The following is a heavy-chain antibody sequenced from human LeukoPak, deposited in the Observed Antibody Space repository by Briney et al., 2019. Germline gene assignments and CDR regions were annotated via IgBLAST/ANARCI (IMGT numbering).Heavy chain of an antibody. CDR1: GFTFSVYE. J-gene: IGHJ2*01. D-gene: IGHD6-13*01. Sequence: GGSLRLSCTASGFTFSVYEMTWVRQAPGKGLEWMSYISVNGGAMHYADPVRGRFTTSRDDAKNSLYLHMNSLRVEDTAIYYCARKTDRLGAVGSDRYFDLWGRGTLITVSS. CDR2: ISVNGGAM. CDR3: ARKTDRLGAVGSDRYFDL. V-gene: IGHV3-48*03.